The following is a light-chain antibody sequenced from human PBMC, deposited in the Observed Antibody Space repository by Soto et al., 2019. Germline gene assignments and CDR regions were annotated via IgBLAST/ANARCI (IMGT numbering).Light chain of an antibody. J-gene: IGKJ1*01. CDR1: QSVSTY. V-gene: IGKV3-11*01. CDR2: DAS. CDR3: QQRSNWPPTWT. Sequence: EIVLTQSPATLSLSPGERATLSCRASQSVSTYLAWYQQKPGQAPRLLIYDASNRATGIPARFSGSGSGTDFTLTISSLKPEDFAVYYCQQRSNWPPTWTFGQGTKVEI.